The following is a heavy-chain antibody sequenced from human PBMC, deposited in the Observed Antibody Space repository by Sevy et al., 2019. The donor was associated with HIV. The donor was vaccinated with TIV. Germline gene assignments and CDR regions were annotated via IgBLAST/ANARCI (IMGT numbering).Heavy chain of an antibody. J-gene: IGHJ3*02. D-gene: IGHD3-22*01. CDR3: AIEGYYDSSGYSYI. Sequence: GGSLRLSCAASGFTFSDYYMSWIRQAPGKGLEWVSYISSSGSTIYCADSVKGRFTISRDNAKNSLYLQMNSLRAEDTAVYYCAIEGYYDSSGYSYIWGQGTMVTVSS. CDR1: GFTFSDYY. CDR2: ISSSGSTI. V-gene: IGHV3-11*01.